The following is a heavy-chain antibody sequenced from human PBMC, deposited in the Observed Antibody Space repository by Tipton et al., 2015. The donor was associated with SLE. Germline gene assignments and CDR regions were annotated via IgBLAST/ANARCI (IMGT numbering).Heavy chain of an antibody. CDR3: ARVDCTNGVCDAFDI. CDR1: GGSISNHNSY. V-gene: IGHV4-39*07. CDR2: MSYSGRT. Sequence: GLVKPSETLSLTCSVSGGSISNHNSYWTWIRQSPGKGLEWIGDMSYSGRTSYNPSLKSRVTMSADTSKNQFSLRLTSVTAADTAVYYCARVDCTNGVCDAFDIWGQGTMVTVFS. J-gene: IGHJ3*02. D-gene: IGHD2-8*01.